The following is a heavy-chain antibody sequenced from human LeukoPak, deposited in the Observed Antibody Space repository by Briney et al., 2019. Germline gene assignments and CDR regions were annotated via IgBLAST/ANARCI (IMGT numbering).Heavy chain of an antibody. Sequence: GESLKISCKGSGYSFTSYWISWVRQMPGKGLEWMGRINPSDPYTNYSPSFQGHVTISADKSISTAYLQWSSLKASDTAMYYCARHGLDCSSTSCYGRDYYYGMDVWGQGTTVTVSS. CDR3: ARHGLDCSSTSCYGRDYYYGMDV. CDR1: GYSFTSYW. CDR2: INPSDPYT. V-gene: IGHV5-10-1*01. D-gene: IGHD2-2*01. J-gene: IGHJ6*02.